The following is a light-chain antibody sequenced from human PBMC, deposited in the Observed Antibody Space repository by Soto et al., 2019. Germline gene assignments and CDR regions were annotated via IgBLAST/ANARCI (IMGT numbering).Light chain of an antibody. CDR3: LSKTSTISYV. V-gene: IGLV2-14*01. CDR2: EVS. CDR1: TSDVGGYNY. Sequence: SALTQPASVPGSPGQSIAISCTGTTSDVGGYNYVSWYQQHPGKVPKLLIHEVSNRPSGVSNRFSGSKSGNTASLTISGLQAEDEADYYCLSKTSTISYVFGTGTKVTVL. J-gene: IGLJ1*01.